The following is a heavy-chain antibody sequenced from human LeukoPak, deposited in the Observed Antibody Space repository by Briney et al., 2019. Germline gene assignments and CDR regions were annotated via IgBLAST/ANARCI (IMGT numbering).Heavy chain of an antibody. Sequence: GGSLRLSCAASGFTFSDDYMSWIRQAPGKGLECVSYISSSGSTIYYADSVKGRFTISRDNAKNSLYLQMNSLRAEDTAVYYCARDKGPAAGSFVYFDYWGQGTLVTVSS. CDR1: GFTFSDDY. CDR2: ISSSGSTI. CDR3: ARDKGPAAGSFVYFDY. V-gene: IGHV3-11*01. D-gene: IGHD6-13*01. J-gene: IGHJ4*02.